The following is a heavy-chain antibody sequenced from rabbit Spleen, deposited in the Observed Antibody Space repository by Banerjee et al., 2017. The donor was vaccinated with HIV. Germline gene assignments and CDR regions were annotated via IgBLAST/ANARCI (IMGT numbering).Heavy chain of an antibody. V-gene: IGHV1S40*01. CDR1: GVSFSGSSY. Sequence: QSLEESGGGLVKPGASLTLTCIASGVSFSGSSYMCWVRQAPGKGLEWIACIELGSSGFTYFASWAKGRFTISKTSSTTVTLHMTSLTAADPATYFCARDLIGIIGWNFYLWGPGTLVTVS. J-gene: IGHJ4*01. D-gene: IGHD1-1*01. CDR3: ARDLIGIIGWNFYL. CDR2: IELGSSGFT.